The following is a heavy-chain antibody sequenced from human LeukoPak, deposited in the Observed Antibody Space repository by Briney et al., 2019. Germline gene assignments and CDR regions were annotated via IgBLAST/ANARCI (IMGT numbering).Heavy chain of an antibody. CDR1: GGSISSGDYY. J-gene: IGHJ6*02. D-gene: IGHD3-10*01. CDR2: IYYSGST. V-gene: IGHV4-30-4*01. CDR3: ARDPVRGLYYYYYGMDV. Sequence: SETLSLTCTVSGGSISSGDYYWSWIRQPPGKGLEWIGYIYYSGSTYYNPSLKSRVTISVDTSKNQFSLKLSSVTAADTAVYYCARDPVRGLYYYYYGMDVWGQGTTVTVSS.